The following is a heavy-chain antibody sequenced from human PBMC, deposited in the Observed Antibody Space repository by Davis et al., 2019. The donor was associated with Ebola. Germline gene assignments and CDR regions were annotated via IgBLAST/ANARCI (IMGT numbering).Heavy chain of an antibody. CDR1: GYNFATYW. CDR3: ARSSITMVRGVQEPFDY. V-gene: IGHV5-51*01. J-gene: IGHJ4*02. D-gene: IGHD3-10*01. Sequence: KVSCKGSGYNFATYWIAWVRQMPGKGLEWMGLIYPGDSDTRYTPSFQGQVTISADKSISTAYLQWSSLKASDTAMYYCARSSITMVRGVQEPFDYWGQGTLVTVSS. CDR2: IYPGDSDT.